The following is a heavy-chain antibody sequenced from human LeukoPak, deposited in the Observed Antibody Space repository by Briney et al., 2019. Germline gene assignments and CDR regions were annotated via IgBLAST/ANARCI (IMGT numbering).Heavy chain of an antibody. CDR3: ARSMTGSGSYYPYFDY. D-gene: IGHD3-10*01. CDR1: GFTFNSYW. J-gene: IGHJ4*02. Sequence: PGGSLRLSCAASGFTFNSYWMSWVRQAPGKGLEWLAYTMQDGNEKYYVDSGAGRFTISRDNAKNSLYLQMNSLRAEDTAVYYCARSMTGSGSYYPYFDYWGQGTLVTVSS. V-gene: IGHV3-7*04. CDR2: TMQDGNEK.